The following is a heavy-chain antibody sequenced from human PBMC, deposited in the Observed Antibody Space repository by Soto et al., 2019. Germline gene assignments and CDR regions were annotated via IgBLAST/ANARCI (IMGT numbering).Heavy chain of an antibody. Sequence: ASVKVSCKASGYTFTSYYMHWVRQAPGQGLEWMGIINPSGGSTTYAQNFQGRVTVTRDTSTSTVYMELSSLRSEDTAIYYCAVSYSDFDYWGQGTLVTVSS. V-gene: IGHV1-46*01. CDR3: AVSYSDFDY. CDR2: INPSGGST. CDR1: GYTFTSYY. D-gene: IGHD4-4*01. J-gene: IGHJ4*02.